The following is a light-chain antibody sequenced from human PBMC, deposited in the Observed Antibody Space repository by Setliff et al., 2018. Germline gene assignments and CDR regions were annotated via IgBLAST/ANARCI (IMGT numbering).Light chain of an antibody. CDR2: DVG. V-gene: IGLV2-14*01. Sequence: QSALAQPASVSGFPGQSITISCTGSSSDVGGYNHVSWYQQHPGKAPKLMIYDVGKRPSGVSNRFSGSKSGNTASLTISGLQAEDEADYYCSSYTGSNSHVFGTGTKVTVL. CDR1: SSDVGGYNH. J-gene: IGLJ1*01. CDR3: SSYTGSNSHV.